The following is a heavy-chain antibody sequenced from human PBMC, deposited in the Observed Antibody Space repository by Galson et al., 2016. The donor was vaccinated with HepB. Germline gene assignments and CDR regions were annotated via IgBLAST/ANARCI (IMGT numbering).Heavy chain of an antibody. CDR2: IYYSGTT. Sequence: SETLSLTCTVSGGSIISNGYYWGWVRQPPGEGLEWIGSIYYSGTTYYNPSLKSRVTMSVDTSTNQFSLKLSSVTAADTAVYYCARRNVAPFDFWGQGTLVTASS. J-gene: IGHJ4*02. CDR1: GGSIISNGYY. D-gene: IGHD2-8*01. CDR3: ARRNVAPFDF. V-gene: IGHV4-39*01.